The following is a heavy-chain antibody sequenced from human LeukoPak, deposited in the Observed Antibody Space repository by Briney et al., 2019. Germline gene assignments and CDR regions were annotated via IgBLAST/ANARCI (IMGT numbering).Heavy chain of an antibody. J-gene: IGHJ6*03. Sequence: PGGSLRLSCAASGFTFSSYGIHWVRQAPGKGLEWVAMISFDASNKYYADSVKGRFTISRDNSKNTLYLQMNSLRAEDTAVYYCAREGTAGAAGNPNYYYYYMDVWGKGTTVTVSS. CDR3: AREGTAGAAGNPNYYYYYMDV. CDR1: GFTFSSYG. V-gene: IGHV3-30*03. CDR2: ISFDASNK. D-gene: IGHD6-13*01.